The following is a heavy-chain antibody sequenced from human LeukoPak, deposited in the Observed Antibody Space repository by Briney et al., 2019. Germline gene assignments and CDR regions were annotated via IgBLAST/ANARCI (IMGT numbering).Heavy chain of an antibody. J-gene: IGHJ4*02. CDR1: GFTFSSYG. D-gene: IGHD1-26*01. CDR2: ISYDGSNK. CDR3: ARDMDYRPIGSYYYGY. V-gene: IGHV3-30*03. Sequence: GGSLRLSCAASGFTFSSYGMHWVRQAPGKGLEWVAVISYDGSNKYYADSVKGRFTIPRDNSKNTLYLQMNSLRAEDTAVYYCARDMDYRPIGSYYYGYWGQGTLVTVSS.